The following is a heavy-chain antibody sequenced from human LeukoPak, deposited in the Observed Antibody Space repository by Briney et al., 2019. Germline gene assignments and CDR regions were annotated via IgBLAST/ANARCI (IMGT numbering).Heavy chain of an antibody. J-gene: IGHJ5*02. CDR3: ARDGISRYYYGSGSYHPSWFDP. CDR2: IYYSGST. CDR1: GGSISSYY. Sequence: SETLSLTCTVSGGSISSYYWSWIRQPPGKGLEWIGYIYYSGSTNYNPSLKSRVTISVDTSKNQFSLKLSSVTAADTAVYYCARDGISRYYYGSGSYHPSWFDPWGQGTLVTVSS. V-gene: IGHV4-59*01. D-gene: IGHD3-10*01.